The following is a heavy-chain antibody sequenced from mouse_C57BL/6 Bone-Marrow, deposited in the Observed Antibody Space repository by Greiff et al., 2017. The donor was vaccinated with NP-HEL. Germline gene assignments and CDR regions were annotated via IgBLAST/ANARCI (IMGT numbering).Heavy chain of an antibody. CDR3: ARRNCGSSYEFDY. CDR2: ISSGSSTI. D-gene: IGHD1-1*01. V-gene: IGHV5-17*01. J-gene: IGHJ3*01. CDR1: GFTFSDYG. Sequence: EVQRVESGGGLVKPGGSLKLSCAASGFTFSDYGMHWVRQAPEKGLEWVAYISSGSSTIYYAGTVKGRFTISRDNAKNTLYLQMTSLRSEDTAIYYCARRNCGSSYEFDYWGQGTLVTVSA.